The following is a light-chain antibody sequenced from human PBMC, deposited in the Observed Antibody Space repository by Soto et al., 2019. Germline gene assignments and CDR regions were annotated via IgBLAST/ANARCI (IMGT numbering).Light chain of an antibody. CDR1: SSDIGNYNY. Sequence: QSVLTQPASVSGSPGQSITLSCTGTSSDIGNYNYVSWYQQHPGKAPKLIIYEVSDRPSGVSNRFSGSKSGNTASLTISGLQAEDEADCSSYTSRSTPYVFGTGTKVTVL. CDR3: SSYTSRSTPYV. V-gene: IGLV2-14*01. J-gene: IGLJ1*01. CDR2: EVS.